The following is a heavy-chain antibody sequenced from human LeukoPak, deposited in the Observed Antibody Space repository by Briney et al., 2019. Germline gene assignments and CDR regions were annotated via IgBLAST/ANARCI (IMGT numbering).Heavy chain of an antibody. CDR2: IIPIFGTA. J-gene: IGHJ4*02. CDR3: ARVLYSYGPGPFDY. CDR1: GGTFSSYA. D-gene: IGHD5-18*01. V-gene: IGHV1-69*05. Sequence: SVKASCKASGGTFSSYAISWVRQAPGQGLEWMGRIIPIFGTANYAQKFQGRVTITTDESTSTAYMELSSLRSEDTAVYYCARVLYSYGPGPFDYWGQGTLVTVSS.